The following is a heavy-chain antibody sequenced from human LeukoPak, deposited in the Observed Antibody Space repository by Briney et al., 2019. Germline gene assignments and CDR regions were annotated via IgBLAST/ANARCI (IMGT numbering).Heavy chain of an antibody. Sequence: SVLVSFQASGFTFTSSAVQWVRQARGQRLDGIGWIVVGSGNTNYAQKFQERVTITRDMSTSTAYMELSSLRSEDTAVYYCAAVLGSGSYLYYFDYWGQGTLVTVSS. V-gene: IGHV1-58*01. CDR1: GFTFTSSA. CDR2: IVVGSGNT. CDR3: AAVLGSGSYLYYFDY. D-gene: IGHD3-10*01. J-gene: IGHJ4*02.